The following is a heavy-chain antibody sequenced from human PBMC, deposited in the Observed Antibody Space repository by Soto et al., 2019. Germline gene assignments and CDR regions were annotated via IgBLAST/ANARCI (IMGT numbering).Heavy chain of an antibody. CDR2: ISSDGTRK. V-gene: IGHV3-30*18. CDR3: AKVINWGGESYYFGMDV. D-gene: IGHD3-10*01. J-gene: IGHJ6*02. CDR1: GFTFISYG. Sequence: QVQLVESGGGVVQPGRSLRLSCAASGFTFISYGMHWVRQAPGKGLEWVALISSDGTRKYYGDSVKGRFTISRDNSKDPLSLQMNSLRAEDTAVYYCAKVINWGGESYYFGMDVWGQGTTVTVSS.